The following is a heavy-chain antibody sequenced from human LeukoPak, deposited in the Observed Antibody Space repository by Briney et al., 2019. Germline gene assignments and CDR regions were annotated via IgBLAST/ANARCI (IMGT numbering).Heavy chain of an antibody. Sequence: GGSLRLSCGASGFVFDDYDMHWVRQAPGKGLEWVAFIRSDGYHTYYTDSVKGRFIITRDNFKNTLYLQMNSLRPEDMAVYYCAKPSGSGVDYWGRGTRVTVSS. CDR3: AKPSGSGVDY. CDR1: GFVFDDYD. CDR2: IRSDGYHT. V-gene: IGHV3-30*02. J-gene: IGHJ4*02. D-gene: IGHD1-26*01.